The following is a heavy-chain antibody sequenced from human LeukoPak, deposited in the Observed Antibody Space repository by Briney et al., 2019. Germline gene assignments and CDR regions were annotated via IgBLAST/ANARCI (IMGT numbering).Heavy chain of an antibody. D-gene: IGHD4/OR15-4a*01. CDR1: GFTVSTNY. J-gene: IGHJ4*02. V-gene: IGHV3-53*01. CDR2: IYISGDT. Sequence: GGSLRLSCAASGFTVSTNYMSWVRQAPGKGLEWVSVIYISGDTYYSDSVKGRFTISRDDSKNTVYLQMNSLRAEDTAVYYCARRAGAYSHPYDYWGQGTLVTVSS. CDR3: ARRAGAYSHPYDY.